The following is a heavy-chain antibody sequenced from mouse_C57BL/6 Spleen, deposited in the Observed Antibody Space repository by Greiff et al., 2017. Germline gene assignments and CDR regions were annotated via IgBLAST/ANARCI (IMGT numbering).Heavy chain of an antibody. CDR1: GYAFSSSW. CDR2: IYPGDGDT. J-gene: IGHJ2*01. V-gene: IGHV1-82*01. D-gene: IGHD4-1*01. Sequence: VQLQQSGPELVKPGASVKISCTASGYAFSSSWMNWVKQRPGKGLEWIGRIYPGDGDTNYNGKFKGKATLTADKSSSTAYMQLSSLTSEDSAVYFCARGDWDGYWGQGTTLTVSS. CDR3: ARGDWDGY.